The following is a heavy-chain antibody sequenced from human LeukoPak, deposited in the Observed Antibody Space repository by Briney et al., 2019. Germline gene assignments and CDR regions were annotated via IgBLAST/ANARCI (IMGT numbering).Heavy chain of an antibody. CDR1: GGSFSGYY. V-gene: IGHV4-34*01. CDR2: INHSGST. CDR3: ARVTMWFGELGKNAFDI. Sequence: SETLSLTCAVYGGSFSGYYWSWIRQPPGKGLEWIGEINHSGSTNYNPSLKSRVTISVDTSKNQFSLKLSSVTAADTAVYYCARVTMWFGELGKNAFDIWGQGTMVTVSP. J-gene: IGHJ3*02. D-gene: IGHD3-10*01.